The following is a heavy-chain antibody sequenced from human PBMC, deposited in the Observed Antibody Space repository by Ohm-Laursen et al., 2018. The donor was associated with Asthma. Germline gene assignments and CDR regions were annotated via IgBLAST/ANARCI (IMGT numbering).Heavy chain of an antibody. CDR2: INSDGSST. V-gene: IGHV3-74*01. Sequence: SLRLSCAASGFTFSSYWMHWVRQAPGKGLVWVSRINSDGSSTNYADSVKGRFTISRDDAENTLYLQMNSLRADDSAVYYCARGSLEGLQWGQGTLVTVSS. CDR1: GFTFSSYW. CDR3: ARGSLEGLQ. D-gene: IGHD5-24*01. J-gene: IGHJ4*02.